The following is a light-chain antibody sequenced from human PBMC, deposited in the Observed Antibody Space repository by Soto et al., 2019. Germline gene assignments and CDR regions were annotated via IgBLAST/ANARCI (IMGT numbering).Light chain of an antibody. V-gene: IGKV3-11*01. CDR3: QQRSNWPPIT. CDR2: DAS. J-gene: IGKJ5*01. CDR1: QSISNY. Sequence: EVVLTQSPATLSLSPGERATLSCRASQSISNYLAWYQQKPGQAPRLLIYDASNRATGIPARFSGSGSGTDFTLIISSLEPEDFAVYCCQQRSNWPPITFGQGTRLEIK.